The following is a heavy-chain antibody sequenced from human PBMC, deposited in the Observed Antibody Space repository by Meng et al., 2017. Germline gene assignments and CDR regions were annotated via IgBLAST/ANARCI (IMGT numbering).Heavy chain of an antibody. CDR1: GYTFTGYY. CDR2: INPNSGGT. CDR3: AREGGTYYYGSGHNWFDP. V-gene: IGHV1-2*02. D-gene: IGHD3-10*01. J-gene: IGHJ5*02. Sequence: ASVKVSCKASGYTFTGYYMHWVRQAPGQGLEWMGWINPNSGGTNYAQKFQGRVTMTRDTSISTAYMEMSRLRSDDTAMCYCAREGGTYYYGSGHNWFDPWGQGTLVTVSS.